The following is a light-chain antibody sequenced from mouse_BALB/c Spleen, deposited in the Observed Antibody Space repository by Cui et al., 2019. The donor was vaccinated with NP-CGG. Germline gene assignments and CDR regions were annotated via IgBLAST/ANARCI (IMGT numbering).Light chain of an antibody. CDR1: TGAVTTSNY. J-gene: IGLJ1*01. Sequence: QAVVTQESALTTSPGETVTLTCRSSTGAVTTSNYANWVQEKPDHLFTGLIGGTNNRAPGVPARFSGSLIGEKAALTITGAQTEDEAMYFCALWYSNHWVFGGGTKLTVL. CDR3: ALWYSNHWV. CDR2: GTN. V-gene: IGLV1*01.